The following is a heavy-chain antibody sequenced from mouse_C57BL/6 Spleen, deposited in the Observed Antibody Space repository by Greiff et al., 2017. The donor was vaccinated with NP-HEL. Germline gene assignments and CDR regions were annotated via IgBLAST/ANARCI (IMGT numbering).Heavy chain of an antibody. Sequence: QVQLQQSGAELVKPGASVKLSCKASGYTFTSYWMQWVKQRPGQGLEWIGEIDPSDSYTNYNQKFKGKATLTVDTSSSTAYMQLSSLTSEDSAVYYCARSGYYGNPYYFDYWGQGTTLTVSS. CDR1: GYTFTSYW. V-gene: IGHV1-50*01. CDR3: ARSGYYGNPYYFDY. D-gene: IGHD2-1*01. CDR2: IDPSDSYT. J-gene: IGHJ2*01.